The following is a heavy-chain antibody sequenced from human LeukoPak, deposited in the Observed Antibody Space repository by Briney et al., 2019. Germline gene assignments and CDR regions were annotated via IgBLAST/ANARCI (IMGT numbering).Heavy chain of an antibody. D-gene: IGHD6-19*01. CDR1: GGSISSYY. CDR2: IYYSGST. J-gene: IGHJ4*02. Sequence: SETLXLICTVSGGSISSYYWSWIRQPPGKGLEXIGYIYYSGSTNYNPSLKSRVTISVDTSKNQFSLKLSSVTAADTAVYYCARRQEYSSGWSYFDYWGQGTLVTVSS. CDR3: ARRQEYSSGWSYFDY. V-gene: IGHV4-59*08.